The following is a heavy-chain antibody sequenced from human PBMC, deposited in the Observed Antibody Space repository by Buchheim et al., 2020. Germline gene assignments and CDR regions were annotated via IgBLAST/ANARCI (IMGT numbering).Heavy chain of an antibody. D-gene: IGHD6-19*01. Sequence: EVQLVESGGGLVQPGGSLRLSCTASGFTFNGYEMNWVRQAPGKGLEWVSYISGSGGTIYYADSVKGRFTISRENAKNSLYLQMNSLRAEDTAVYYCARDRGGSGWRPRFFDYWGQGTL. CDR3: ARDRGGSGWRPRFFDY. CDR1: GFTFNGYE. V-gene: IGHV3-48*03. J-gene: IGHJ4*02. CDR2: ISGSGGTI.